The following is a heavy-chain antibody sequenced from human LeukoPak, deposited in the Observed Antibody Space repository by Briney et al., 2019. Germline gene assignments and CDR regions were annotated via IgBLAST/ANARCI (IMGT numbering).Heavy chain of an antibody. CDR1: GGSFSGYY. V-gene: IGHV4-34*01. D-gene: IGHD3-10*01. CDR3: ARYPSLGASGFDY. CDR2: INHSGST. Sequence: SETLSLTCAVYGGSFSGYYWSWIRQPPGKGLEWIGEINHSGSTNYNPSLKSRVTISVGTSKNQFSLKLSSVTAADTAVYYCARYPSLGASGFDYWGQGTLVTVSS. J-gene: IGHJ4*02.